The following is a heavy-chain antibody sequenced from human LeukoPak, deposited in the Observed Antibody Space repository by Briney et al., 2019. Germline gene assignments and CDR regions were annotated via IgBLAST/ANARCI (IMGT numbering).Heavy chain of an antibody. J-gene: IGHJ4*02. D-gene: IGHD2-8*02. CDR3: ASSGY. V-gene: IGHV3-7*01. Sequence: GGSLRLSCAASGFTFSNYWMSWVRQAPGKGLEWVANIKQDGGEKSYVDSVKGRFTISRDNAKNSLYLQMNSLRAEDTAVYYCASSGYWGQGTLVTVSS. CDR2: IKQDGGEK. CDR1: GFTFSNYW.